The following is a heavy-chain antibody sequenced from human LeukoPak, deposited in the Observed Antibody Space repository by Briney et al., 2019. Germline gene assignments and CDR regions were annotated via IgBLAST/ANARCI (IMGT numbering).Heavy chain of an antibody. CDR1: GYTFDMSW. CDR3: VRQIAVAGRTTSEYWYYTDV. V-gene: IGHV5-51*02. D-gene: IGHD6-19*01. J-gene: IGHJ6*04. Sequence: PGESLKISCQASGYTFDMSWSGWVRQMPGKGFQWLGIVYPRDSDTRYSPSVQGHVTITADPSIDTAYLQWRSLRASDTANYFCVRQIAVAGRTTSEYWYYTDVWGKGTAVTVSS. CDR2: VYPRDSDT.